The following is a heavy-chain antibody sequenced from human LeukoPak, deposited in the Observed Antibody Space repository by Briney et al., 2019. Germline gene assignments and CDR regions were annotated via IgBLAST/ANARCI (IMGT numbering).Heavy chain of an antibody. CDR2: INQDGSGK. D-gene: IGHD3-10*01. V-gene: IGHV3-7*01. J-gene: IGHJ4*02. CDR1: GFTFSNYW. Sequence: PGGSLRLSFAASGFTFSNYWMTWVRQSPGKGLEWVAIINQDGSGKYYVDSVKGRFTISRDNAKNSLYLQMSSLRAEDTAVYYCARGGHRQKEFWGQGTLVTVSS. CDR3: ARGGHRQKEF.